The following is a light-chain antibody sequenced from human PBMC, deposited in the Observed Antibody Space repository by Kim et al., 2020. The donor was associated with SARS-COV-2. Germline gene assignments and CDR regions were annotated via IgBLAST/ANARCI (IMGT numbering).Light chain of an antibody. CDR2: RDS. CDR1: NIGSKN. V-gene: IGLV3-9*01. Sequence: SYELTQPLSVSVALGQTARITCGGNNIGSKNMHWYQQKPGQAPVLVIYRDSNRSSGIPERFSGSNSGNTATLTISRAQAGDEADYYCQVWDSSSWVFGGGTQLTVL. CDR3: QVWDSSSWV. J-gene: IGLJ3*02.